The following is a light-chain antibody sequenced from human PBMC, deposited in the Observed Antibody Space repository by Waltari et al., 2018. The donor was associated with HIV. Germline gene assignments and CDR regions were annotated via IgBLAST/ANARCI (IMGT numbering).Light chain of an antibody. Sequence: DIQMTQSPSSLSASVGDTITISCRASQSISTHLNWYQQKLGKVPKVLIYGASTLQSGAPSRFSGSGSGTHFTLTISNLQPEDFATYYCQQSHSNPLTFGPGTKVEIK. CDR3: QQSHSNPLT. CDR1: QSISTH. CDR2: GAS. V-gene: IGKV1-39*01. J-gene: IGKJ3*01.